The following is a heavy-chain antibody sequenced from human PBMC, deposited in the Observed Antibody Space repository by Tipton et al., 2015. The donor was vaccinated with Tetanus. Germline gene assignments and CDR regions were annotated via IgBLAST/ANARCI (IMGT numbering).Heavy chain of an antibody. CDR2: IYHSGNT. J-gene: IGHJ4*02. D-gene: IGHD3-22*01. CDR3: ARHSSGYFTFFDY. CDR1: GGSISSGDFS. Sequence: TLSLTCTVSGGSISSGDFSWSWIRQPPGKGLEWIGYIYHSGNTYYNPSLKSRATISVDTSRNQFSLRLSSVTAADTAVYYCARHSSGYFTFFDYWGQGTLVTASS. V-gene: IGHV4-30-2*01.